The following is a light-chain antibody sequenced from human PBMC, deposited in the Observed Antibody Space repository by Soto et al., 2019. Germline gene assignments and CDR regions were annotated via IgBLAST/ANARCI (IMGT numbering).Light chain of an antibody. CDR2: SAS. Sequence: IVMTQSPATLSVSPWERATLSCRASQSVRSNLAWYQQRPGQAPRLLLYSASTRAAGIPARFSGSGSGTEFTLTISSLQSEDFAVYYCQQYVDWPRTFGQGTKVDIK. CDR1: QSVRSN. V-gene: IGKV3-15*01. J-gene: IGKJ1*01. CDR3: QQYVDWPRT.